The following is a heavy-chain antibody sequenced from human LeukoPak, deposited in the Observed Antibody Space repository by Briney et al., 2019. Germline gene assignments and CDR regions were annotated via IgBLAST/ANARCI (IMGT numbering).Heavy chain of an antibody. CDR2: IYYDGTNK. V-gene: IGHV3-33*08. CDR1: GFTFSSYW. CDR3: ARESGYGLDV. J-gene: IGHJ6*02. Sequence: GGSLRLSCAASGFTFSSYWMSWVRQAPGKGLEWVAIIYYDGTNKYEADSVKGRLTISRDKSRNTLYLQMDSLRVEDTAVYYCARESGYGLDVWGQGTTVTVSS.